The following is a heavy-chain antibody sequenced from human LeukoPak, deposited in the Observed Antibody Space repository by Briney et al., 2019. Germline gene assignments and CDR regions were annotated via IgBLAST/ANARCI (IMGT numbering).Heavy chain of an antibody. Sequence: ASVKVSCKASGYTFTDYYIHWVRQAPGQGLEWMGRISPNSGGTSYAQKFQGRVTMTRDTSISTAYMELSRLRSDDTAVYYCARDDIVVVRHAFDIWGQGTMVTVSS. J-gene: IGHJ3*02. CDR2: ISPNSGGT. D-gene: IGHD2-15*01. V-gene: IGHV1-2*06. CDR3: ARDDIVVVRHAFDI. CDR1: GYTFTDYY.